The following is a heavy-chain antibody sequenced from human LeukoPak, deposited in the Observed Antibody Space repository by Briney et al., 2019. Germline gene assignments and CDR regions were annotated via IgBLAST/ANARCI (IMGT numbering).Heavy chain of an antibody. V-gene: IGHV3-74*01. CDR2: ISGDGSTT. CDR3: AREVVGLAFDY. Sequence: PGGSLRLSCAASRFTFSSYWMHWVRHAPGKGLVWVSRISGDGSTTTYADSVKGRFTSSRDNAKNTLYLQMNSLGVEDTAVYYCAREVVGLAFDYWGQGTLATVSS. CDR1: RFTFSSYW. J-gene: IGHJ4*02. D-gene: IGHD1-26*01.